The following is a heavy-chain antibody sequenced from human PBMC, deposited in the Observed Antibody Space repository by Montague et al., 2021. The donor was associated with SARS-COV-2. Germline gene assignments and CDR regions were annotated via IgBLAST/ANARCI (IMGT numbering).Heavy chain of an antibody. CDR1: GGSISSDY. J-gene: IGHJ4*02. CDR3: ARVGAYGDYPTPPTFDY. CDR2: IYYNWST. Sequence: SETRSLTCTVSGGSISSDYWSWIRQPPGKELEGSGDIYYNWSTNYNPSLKSRVTISLYTSKNQFSLKLSSVTAADTAVYYCARVGAYGDYPTPPTFDYWGQGTLVTVSS. V-gene: IGHV4-59*01. D-gene: IGHD4-17*01.